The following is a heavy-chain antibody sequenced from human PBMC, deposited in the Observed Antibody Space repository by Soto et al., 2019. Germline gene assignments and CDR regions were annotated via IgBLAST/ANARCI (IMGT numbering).Heavy chain of an antibody. Sequence: ASVKVSCKTSGYDFTRYFMQWVRQAPGQGHEWMVKVNPTGGSPTFGQKFQGRVTVTTDTSTSTVYMELSSLRSDDTAVYYCSRDLSPYWGQGTLVTVSS. CDR3: SRDLSPY. D-gene: IGHD3-16*02. J-gene: IGHJ4*02. CDR2: VNPTGGSP. V-gene: IGHV1-46*03. CDR1: GYDFTRYF.